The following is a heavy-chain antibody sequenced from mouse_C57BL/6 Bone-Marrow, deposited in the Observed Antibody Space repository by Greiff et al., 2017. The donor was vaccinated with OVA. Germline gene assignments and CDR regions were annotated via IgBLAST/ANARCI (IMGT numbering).Heavy chain of an antibody. D-gene: IGHD1-1*01. CDR3: TTGAVVFLRY. J-gene: IGHJ2*01. CDR2: IDPENGDT. V-gene: IGHV14-4*01. Sequence: VQLQQSGAELVRPGASVKLSCTASGFNITDYYMHWVKQSPEQGLEWIGCIDPENGDTAYASKFQGKATITAATSSNTASLQLSSLTSEATDVSYCTTGAVVFLRYWGQGTTLTVSS. CDR1: GFNITDYY.